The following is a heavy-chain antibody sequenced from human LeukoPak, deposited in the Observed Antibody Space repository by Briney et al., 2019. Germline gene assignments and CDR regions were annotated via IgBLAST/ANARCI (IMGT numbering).Heavy chain of an antibody. CDR1: GYSISSGYY. Sequence: NASETLSLTCTVSGYSISSGYYWGWIRQPPGKGLEWIGSIYHSGSTYYNPSLKSRVTISVDTSKNQFSLKLSSVTAADTAVYYCASSGSGSYYNGVDYWGQGTLVTVSS. V-gene: IGHV4-38-2*02. CDR2: IYHSGST. CDR3: ASSGSGSYYNGVDY. D-gene: IGHD3-10*01. J-gene: IGHJ4*02.